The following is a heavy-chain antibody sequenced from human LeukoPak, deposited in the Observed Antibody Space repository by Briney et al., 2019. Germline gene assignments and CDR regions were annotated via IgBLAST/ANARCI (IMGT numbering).Heavy chain of an antibody. D-gene: IGHD3-16*01. CDR2: IYYSGST. CDR1: GGFISSYY. CDR3: AREGGGFDY. Sequence: SETLSLTCTVSGGFISSYYWSWIRQSPGKGLEWIGYIYYSGSTNYNPSLKSRVTISVDTSKNQLSLKLSSVTAADTAVYYCAREGGGFDYWGQGTLVTVSS. V-gene: IGHV4-59*01. J-gene: IGHJ4*02.